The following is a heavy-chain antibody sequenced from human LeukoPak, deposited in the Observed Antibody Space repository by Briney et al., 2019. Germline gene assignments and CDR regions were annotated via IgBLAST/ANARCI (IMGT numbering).Heavy chain of an antibody. V-gene: IGHV3-30*04. CDR1: GFNFYNYD. CDR2: ISRDGKRG. CDR3: VRDRLSRAYCGHDCYSAAFDY. Sequence: PGRSLRLSCAASGFNFYNYDIQWVRQAPGKGLEWLATISRDGKRGLYTDSLKGRFTISRDNSRNTLYLQMNSLRPEDTAVYYCVRDRLSRAYCGHDCYSAAFDYWGQGTLVTVSS. J-gene: IGHJ4*02. D-gene: IGHD2-21*02.